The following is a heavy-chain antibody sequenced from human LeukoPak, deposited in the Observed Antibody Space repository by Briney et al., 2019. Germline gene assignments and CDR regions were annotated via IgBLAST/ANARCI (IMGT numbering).Heavy chain of an antibody. CDR2: INNDGSSA. CDR3: ARRGTGHGMDV. V-gene: IGHV3-74*01. D-gene: IGHD1-1*01. J-gene: IGHJ6*02. Sequence: GGSLRLSCAASGFTFNNYWIHWVRQVPGKGLVWVSRINNDGSSASYVDSVKGRFTISRNNAKNTLFLQMNSLRAEDTAVYYCARRGTGHGMDVWGQGTTVIVSS. CDR1: GFTFNNYW.